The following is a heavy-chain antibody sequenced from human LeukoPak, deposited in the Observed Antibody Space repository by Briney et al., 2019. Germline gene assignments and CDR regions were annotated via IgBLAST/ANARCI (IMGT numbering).Heavy chain of an antibody. J-gene: IGHJ4*02. CDR3: AKAPVTSCRGAYCYPFDY. CDR1: GFTFSTYA. CDR2: ISSTDAGT. D-gene: IGHD2-21*01. V-gene: IGHV3-23*01. Sequence: GGSLRLSCAASGFTFSTYAMSWVRQAPGKGLEWVSAISSTDAGTYHADSVRGRFTISRDSSKNTLYLQMNSLRAEDAAVYYCAKAPVTSCRGAYCYPFDYWGQGTLVTVSS.